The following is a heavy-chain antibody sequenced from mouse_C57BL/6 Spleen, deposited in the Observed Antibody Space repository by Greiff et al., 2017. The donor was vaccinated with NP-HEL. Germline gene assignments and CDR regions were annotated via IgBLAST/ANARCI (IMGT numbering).Heavy chain of an antibody. J-gene: IGHJ2*01. CDR2: INPSSGYT. Sequence: QVQLQQSGAELARPGASVKMSCKASGYTFTSYTMHWVKQRPGQGLEWIGYINPSSGYTKYNQKFKDKATLPADKSSSTAYMQLSSLTSEDSAVYYCARSPNYGYDGYYFDYWGQGTTLTVSS. V-gene: IGHV1-4*01. CDR3: ARSPNYGYDGYYFDY. D-gene: IGHD2-2*01. CDR1: GYTFTSYT.